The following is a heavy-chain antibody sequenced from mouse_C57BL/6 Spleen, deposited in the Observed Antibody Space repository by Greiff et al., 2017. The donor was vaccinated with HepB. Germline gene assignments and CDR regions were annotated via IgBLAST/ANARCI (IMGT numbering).Heavy chain of an antibody. CDR2: ISSGGDYI. J-gene: IGHJ2*01. CDR1: GFTFSSYA. D-gene: IGHD2-3*01. V-gene: IGHV5-9-1*02. Sequence: EVKLVESGEGLVKPGGSLKLSCAASGFTFSSYAMSWVRQTPEKRLEWVAYISSGGDYIYYADTVKGRFTISRDNARNTLYLQMSSLKSEDTAMYYCTRDGFYDGYYPFDYWGQGTTLTVSS. CDR3: TRDGFYDGYYPFDY.